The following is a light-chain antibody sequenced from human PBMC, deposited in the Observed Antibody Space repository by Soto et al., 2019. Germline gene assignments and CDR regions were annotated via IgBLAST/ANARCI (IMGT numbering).Light chain of an antibody. CDR2: GAS. CDR1: QSVSSSY. J-gene: IGKJ5*01. CDR3: QQYGSSPLIT. Sequence: ENVLTQSPGTLSLYPGERATLYCRASQSVSSSYLAWYQQKPGQAPRLLIYGASSRATGIPDRFSGSGSGTDFTLTISGLEPEDFAAYYCQQYGSSPLITFGQGTRLEI. V-gene: IGKV3-20*01.